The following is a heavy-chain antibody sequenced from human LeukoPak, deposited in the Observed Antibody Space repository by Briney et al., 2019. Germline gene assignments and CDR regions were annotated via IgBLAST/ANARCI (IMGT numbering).Heavy chain of an antibody. J-gene: IGHJ3*02. D-gene: IGHD1-26*01. CDR3: ARVSSPWSPRDAFDI. V-gene: IGHV6-1*01. Sequence: SQTLSLTCAISGDSVSSNSATWNWIRQSPSRGLEWLGRTYYKSKWYNDYAISVKSRITINSDTSKNQFSLQLNSVTPEDTAVYYCARVSSPWSPRDAFDIWGQGTMVTVSS. CDR1: GDSVSSNSAT. CDR2: TYYKSKWYN.